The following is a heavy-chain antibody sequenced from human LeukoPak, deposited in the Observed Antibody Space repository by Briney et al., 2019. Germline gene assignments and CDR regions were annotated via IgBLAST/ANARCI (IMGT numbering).Heavy chain of an antibody. CDR2: VRHDGSNE. J-gene: IGHJ4*02. CDR3: ARESGRGYHSEGPKL. Sequence: PGGSLRLSCAASGFVLSDYGMHWVRQAPGKGLEWVAFVRHDGSNEYYADSVKGRFSISRDKSKNTLYLQMRSLRAEDTAVYSCARESGRGYHSEGPKLWGLGTLVTVSA. D-gene: IGHD5-12*01. CDR1: GFVLSDYG. V-gene: IGHV3-30*02.